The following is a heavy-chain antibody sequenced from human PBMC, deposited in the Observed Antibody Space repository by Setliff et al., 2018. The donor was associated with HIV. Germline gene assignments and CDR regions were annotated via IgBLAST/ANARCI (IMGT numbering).Heavy chain of an antibody. Sequence: PSETLSLTCAVSGGPLNSRNWWSWVRQPPGKGLEWIGEVFHSGSANSNPSLKSRVTISADTSKNQFSLNLSSVTAAETAVYYCARVGYHGSGRYSFDYWGQGTLVTVSS. CDR2: VFHSGSA. CDR1: GGPLNSRNW. J-gene: IGHJ4*02. CDR3: ARVGYHGSGRYSFDY. D-gene: IGHD3-10*01. V-gene: IGHV4-4*02.